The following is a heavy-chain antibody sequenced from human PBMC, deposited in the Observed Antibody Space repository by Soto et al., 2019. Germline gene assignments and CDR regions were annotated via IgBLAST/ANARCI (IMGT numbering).Heavy chain of an antibody. CDR1: GYTFTSYY. J-gene: IGHJ6*01. CDR2: INPSGGST. V-gene: IGHV1-46*01. Sequence: QVQLVQSGAEVKKPGASVKVSCKASGYTFTSYYMHWVRQAPGQGLEWMGIINPSGGSTSYAQKCQGRFTMTRDTSTSTVYIELSSLRSEDTAVYYCARPVPAARYGMDVWGQGTTVTVSS. CDR3: ARPVPAARYGMDV. D-gene: IGHD2-2*01.